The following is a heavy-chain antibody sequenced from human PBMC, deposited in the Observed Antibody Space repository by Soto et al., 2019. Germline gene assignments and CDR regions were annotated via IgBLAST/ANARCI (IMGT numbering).Heavy chain of an antibody. CDR2: ISSSSSYI. CDR1: GFTFRSYS. Sequence: LSCAASGFTFRSYSMNWVRQAPGKGLEWVSSISSSSSYIYYADSVKGRFTISRDNAKNSLYLQMNSLRAEDTAVYYCAREEYCSGGGCYYLHAFDIWGQGTMVTVAS. J-gene: IGHJ3*02. V-gene: IGHV3-21*01. CDR3: AREEYCSGGGCYYLHAFDI. D-gene: IGHD2-15*01.